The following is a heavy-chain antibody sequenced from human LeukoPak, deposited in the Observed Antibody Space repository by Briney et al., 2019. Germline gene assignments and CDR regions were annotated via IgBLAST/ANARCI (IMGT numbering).Heavy chain of an antibody. CDR1: GGSISSHY. Sequence: SETLSLTCTVSGGSISSHYWSWIRQPPGKGLEWIGYIYYSGSTYYNPSLKSRVTISVDTSKNQFSLRLSSVTAADTAVYYCARGGELLNYLGQGTLVTVSS. CDR2: IYYSGST. V-gene: IGHV4-59*08. J-gene: IGHJ4*02. CDR3: ARGGELLNY. D-gene: IGHD1-7*01.